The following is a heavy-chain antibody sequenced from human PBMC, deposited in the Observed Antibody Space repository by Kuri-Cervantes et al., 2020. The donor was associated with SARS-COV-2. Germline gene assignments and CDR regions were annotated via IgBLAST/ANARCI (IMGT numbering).Heavy chain of an antibody. CDR2: ISSSGSTI. Sequence: LSLTCAASGFTFSDYYMSWIRQAPGKGLEWVPYISSSGSTIYYADSVKGRFTISRDNAKNSLYLQRNSLRAEDTAVYYCARAGDITMIVEYYFDYWGQGTLVTVSS. D-gene: IGHD3-22*01. J-gene: IGHJ4*02. CDR1: GFTFSDYY. V-gene: IGHV3-11*04. CDR3: ARAGDITMIVEYYFDY.